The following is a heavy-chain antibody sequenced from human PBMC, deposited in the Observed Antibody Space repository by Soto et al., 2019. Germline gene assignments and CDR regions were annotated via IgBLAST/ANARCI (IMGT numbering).Heavy chain of an antibody. Sequence: QEQLMESGGGVVQPGRSLRVSCVASGFTFSSHVIHWVRQAPGKGLEWVAAISKDGGTEYYTDSVKGRLTISRDNSKNTLSLQMKSLRAEERAVYSGAREGPHGGGGRDVWGQGTTVTVSS. D-gene: IGHD2-15*01. V-gene: IGHV3-30-3*01. CDR3: AREGPHGGGGRDV. CDR2: ISKDGGTE. J-gene: IGHJ6*02. CDR1: GFTFSSHV.